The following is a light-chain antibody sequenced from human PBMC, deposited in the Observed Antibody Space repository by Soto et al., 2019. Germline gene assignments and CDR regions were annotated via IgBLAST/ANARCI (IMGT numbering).Light chain of an antibody. V-gene: IGLV2-14*01. CDR2: DVS. Sequence: QSALTQPASVSGSPGQSITISCTGTSSDVGGYNYVSWYQQHPGKAPKLMIYDVSNRPSGVSNRFSGSKSGNTASLTISGLQAEDEADYYCSSYTSISPLGFGTGTKLTVL. CDR3: SSYTSISPLG. J-gene: IGLJ1*01. CDR1: SSDVGGYNY.